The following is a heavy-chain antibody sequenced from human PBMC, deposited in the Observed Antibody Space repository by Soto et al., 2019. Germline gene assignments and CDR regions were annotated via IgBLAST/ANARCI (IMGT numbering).Heavy chain of an antibody. J-gene: IGHJ4*02. Sequence: ASVKVSCKASGYTFTSYYMPWVRQAPGQGLEWMGIINPSGGSTSYAQKFQGRVTMTRDTSTSKVYMELSSLRSEDTAVYYCARVAPLGSESRTRYFDYWGQGTLVPVSS. CDR3: ARVAPLGSESRTRYFDY. CDR1: GYTFTSYY. V-gene: IGHV1-46*01. CDR2: INPSGGST. D-gene: IGHD3-10*01.